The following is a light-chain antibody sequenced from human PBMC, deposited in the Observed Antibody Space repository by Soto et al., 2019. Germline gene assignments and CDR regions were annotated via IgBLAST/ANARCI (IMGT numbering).Light chain of an antibody. CDR1: QSISSW. CDR3: QQYNSYSYT. Sequence: DIQMTQSPSTLPASVGDRVTITCRASQSISSWLAWYQQKPGKAPKLLIYDASSLESGVPSRFSGSGSGTEFTLTISSLQPYDFATYYCQQYNSYSYTFGQGTKLEIK. V-gene: IGKV1-5*01. CDR2: DAS. J-gene: IGKJ2*01.